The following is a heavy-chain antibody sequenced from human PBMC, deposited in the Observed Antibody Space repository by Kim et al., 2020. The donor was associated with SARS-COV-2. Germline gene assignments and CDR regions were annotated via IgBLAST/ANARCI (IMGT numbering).Heavy chain of an antibody. J-gene: IGHJ4*02. CDR3: ARAIWGTYRYTDY. CDR2: INTDTGNP. D-gene: IGHD3-16*02. V-gene: IGHV7-4-1*02. CDR1: GYTFTNNA. Sequence: ASVKVSCKASGYTFTNNAISWVRQAPGQGLEWMGWINTDTGNPTYAQAFTRRFVFSVDTSVTTAYLQISSLEAGDTALYYCARAIWGTYRYTDYWGQGTL.